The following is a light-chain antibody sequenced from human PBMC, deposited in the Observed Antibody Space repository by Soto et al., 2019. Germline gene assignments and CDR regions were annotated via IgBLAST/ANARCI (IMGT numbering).Light chain of an antibody. CDR2: AAS. Sequence: IQMTQSPSSLSASVGDRVTITCRASQPVGTWVAWYQQKGGRAPRHLMYAASTLETGVPSRFSGSASGTDFTLTISSLQPEDFATYYCQQYNSYPPTFGPGTTVDFK. V-gene: IGKV1D-16*01. CDR3: QQYNSYPPT. J-gene: IGKJ3*01. CDR1: QPVGTW.